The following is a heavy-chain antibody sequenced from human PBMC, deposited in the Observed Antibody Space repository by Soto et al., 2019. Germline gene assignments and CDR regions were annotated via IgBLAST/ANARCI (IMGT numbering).Heavy chain of an antibody. Sequence: QVQLVESGGGVVQPGRSLRLSCAASGFTFSSYGMHWVRQAPGKGLEWVAVISYDGSNKYYADSVKGRFTISRDNSKNTLYLQMNSLRAEDTAVYYCAKDRAHSSSWSYNWFDPWGQGTLVTVSS. J-gene: IGHJ5*02. V-gene: IGHV3-30*18. CDR1: GFTFSSYG. D-gene: IGHD6-13*01. CDR2: ISYDGSNK. CDR3: AKDRAHSSSWSYNWFDP.